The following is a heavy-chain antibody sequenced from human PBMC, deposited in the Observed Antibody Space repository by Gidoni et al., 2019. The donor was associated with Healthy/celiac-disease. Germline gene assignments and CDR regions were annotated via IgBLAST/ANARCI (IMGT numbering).Heavy chain of an antibody. V-gene: IGHV4-31*03. D-gene: IGHD4-17*01. CDR1: GGSISSVGYY. CDR3: ARAVTSGFDYYYYGMDV. CDR2: IYYSGST. J-gene: IGHJ6*02. Sequence: QVQLQESGPGLVKPSQTLSLTCTVSGGSISSVGYYWSWIRQHPGKGLEWIGYIYYSGSTYYNPSLKSRVTISQDTTKNQFSLKLSSVTAADTAVYYCARAVTSGFDYYYYGMDVWGQGTTVTVSS.